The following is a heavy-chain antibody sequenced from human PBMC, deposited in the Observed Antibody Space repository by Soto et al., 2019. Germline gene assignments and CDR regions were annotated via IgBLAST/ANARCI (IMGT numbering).Heavy chain of an antibody. Sequence: ASVKVSCKVSGYTLTELSMHWVRQAPGKGLEWMGGFDPEDGETIYAQKFQGRVTMTEDTSTDTAYMELSSRRSEDTAVYYCATKEREYGDYYLDYWGQGTLVTVSS. J-gene: IGHJ4*02. V-gene: IGHV1-24*01. CDR1: GYTLTELS. D-gene: IGHD4-17*01. CDR3: ATKEREYGDYYLDY. CDR2: FDPEDGET.